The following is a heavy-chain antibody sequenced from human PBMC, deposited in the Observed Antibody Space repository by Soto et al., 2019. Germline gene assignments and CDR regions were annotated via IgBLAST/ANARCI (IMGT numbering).Heavy chain of an antibody. CDR3: ARLVGSSSWFDL. Sequence: GESLKISCQVSGYSFTTNWIAWVRQRPGKGLEWMGSIFPDDSDTRYSPSFQGQVTISVDKAVTTAYLQWSSLKASDSAMYYCARLVGSSSWFDLWGQGALVTVSS. V-gene: IGHV5-51*01. D-gene: IGHD2-2*01. J-gene: IGHJ5*02. CDR1: GYSFTTNW. CDR2: IFPDDSDT.